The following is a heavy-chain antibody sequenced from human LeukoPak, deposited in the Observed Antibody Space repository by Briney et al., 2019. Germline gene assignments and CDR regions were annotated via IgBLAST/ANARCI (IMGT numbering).Heavy chain of an antibody. D-gene: IGHD3-10*01. CDR3: ARVLWFGESRAGPDDY. J-gene: IGHJ4*02. Sequence: GASVKVSCKASGYTFTSYDINWVRQATGQGLEWMGWMNPNSGNTGYAQKFQGRVTMTRNTSISTAYMELSSLRSEDTAVYYCARVLWFGESRAGPDDYRGQGTLVTVSS. V-gene: IGHV1-8*01. CDR2: MNPNSGNT. CDR1: GYTFTSYD.